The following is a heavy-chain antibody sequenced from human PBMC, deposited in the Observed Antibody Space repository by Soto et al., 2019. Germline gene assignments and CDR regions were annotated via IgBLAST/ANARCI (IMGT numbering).Heavy chain of an antibody. Sequence: LGESLKISCKASGYIFTNSWIGWVRQMPGKGLEWMVIIYPSDSDTRYSPSFQGRVTISADKSISTAYLQWSSLQASDTAVYYCARQGNYGLFDYRGQGTLVTVSS. J-gene: IGHJ4*02. D-gene: IGHD3-16*01. CDR1: GYIFTNSW. CDR2: IYPSDSDT. V-gene: IGHV5-51*01. CDR3: ARQGNYGLFDY.